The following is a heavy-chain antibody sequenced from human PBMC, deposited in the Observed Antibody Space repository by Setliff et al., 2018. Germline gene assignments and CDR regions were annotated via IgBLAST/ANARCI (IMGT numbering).Heavy chain of an antibody. D-gene: IGHD2-15*01. J-gene: IGHJ3*02. V-gene: IGHV2-5*02. CDR1: GFSLTTPSVG. Sequence: SGPTLVNPTQTLTLTCSFSGFSLTTPSVGVGWVRQPPGKALEWLALIYWDDDKRYSPSLKSRLTIVKDTSKNQVVLTMTNMDPVDTATYYCAHRPKMGSDGFYSAFDMWGQGTMVTVS. CDR2: IYWDDDK. CDR3: AHRPKMGSDGFYSAFDM.